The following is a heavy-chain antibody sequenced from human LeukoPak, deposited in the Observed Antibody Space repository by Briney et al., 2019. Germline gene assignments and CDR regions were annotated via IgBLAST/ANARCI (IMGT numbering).Heavy chain of an antibody. Sequence: SETLSLTCTVSGGSISSYYWSWIRQPPGKGLEWIGYIYYSGSTDYNPSLKSRVTISVDTSKNQFSLKLSSVTAADTAVYYCARVGYYYGLGSVDPWGQGTLVPVSS. CDR1: GGSISSYY. J-gene: IGHJ5*02. CDR2: IYYSGST. CDR3: ARVGYYYGLGSVDP. V-gene: IGHV4-59*01. D-gene: IGHD3-10*01.